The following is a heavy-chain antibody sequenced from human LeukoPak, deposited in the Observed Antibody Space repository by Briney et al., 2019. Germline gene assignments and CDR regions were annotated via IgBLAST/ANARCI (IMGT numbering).Heavy chain of an antibody. CDR2: IYYSGST. J-gene: IGHJ4*02. Sequence: SETLSLTCTVSSGSISGYYWNWIRQPPGKGLEWIGHIYYSGSTNYNPSLKSRVTMSVDTSKNQFSLKLSSVTAADTAVYYCARDHSAGSGWYQASLDYWGQGTLVTVSS. V-gene: IGHV4-59*12. D-gene: IGHD6-19*01. CDR1: SGSISGYY. CDR3: ARDHSAGSGWYQASLDY.